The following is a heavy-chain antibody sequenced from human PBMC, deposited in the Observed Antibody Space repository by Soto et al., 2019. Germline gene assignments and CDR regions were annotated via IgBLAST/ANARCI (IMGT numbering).Heavy chain of an antibody. Sequence: EVHLVESGGGLVQPGGSLRLSCAASGFTFRNYWMTWARQGPEKGLEWVAHISRDGSDQYYVDSVKGRFTVSRDNAKNSVYLQMNSLRAEDTAVYFCVRDGHQGVYWGMGTLVTVSS. CDR2: ISRDGSDQ. CDR3: VRDGHQGVY. CDR1: GFTFRNYW. V-gene: IGHV3-7*01. D-gene: IGHD2-2*01. J-gene: IGHJ4*02.